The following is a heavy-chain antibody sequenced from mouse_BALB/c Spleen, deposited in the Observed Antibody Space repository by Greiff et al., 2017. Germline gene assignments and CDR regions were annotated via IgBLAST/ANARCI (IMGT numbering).Heavy chain of an antibody. J-gene: IGHJ3*01. D-gene: IGHD1-1*01. Sequence: VQLQQSGAELVRPGASVTLSCKASGYTFTDYEMHWVKQTPVHGLEWIGAIDPETGGTAYNQKFKGKATLTADKSSSTAYMELRSLTSEDSAVYYCARCGSSSAWFAYWGQGTLVTVSA. CDR2: IDPETGGT. CDR3: ARCGSSSAWFAY. CDR1: GYTFTDYE. V-gene: IGHV1-15*01.